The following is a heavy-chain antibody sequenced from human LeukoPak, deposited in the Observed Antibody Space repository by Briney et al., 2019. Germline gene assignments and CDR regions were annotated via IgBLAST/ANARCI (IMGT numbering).Heavy chain of an antibody. Sequence: GASVKVSCKASGGTFKNHAISWVRQAPGQGLEWMGGIIPIFSSPKYAQRFQGRVSITADESTNTAFMELSSLTSEDTAVYYCASEGLCNNYVFHYWGPGTLVTFSS. CDR2: IIPIFSSP. CDR3: ASEGLCNNYVFHY. J-gene: IGHJ4*02. CDR1: GGTFKNHA. D-gene: IGHD4-11*01. V-gene: IGHV1-69*13.